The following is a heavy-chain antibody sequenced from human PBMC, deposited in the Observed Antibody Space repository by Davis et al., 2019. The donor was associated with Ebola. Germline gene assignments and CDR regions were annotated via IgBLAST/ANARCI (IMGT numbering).Heavy chain of an antibody. V-gene: IGHV4-59*01. D-gene: IGHD4-17*01. Sequence: MPSETLSLTCTVSGGSISSYYWSWIRQPPGKGLEWIGYIYYSGSTNYNPSLKSRVTISVDTSKNQFSLKLSSVTAADTAVYYCARNGLRYDYWGQGTLVTVSS. CDR2: IYYSGST. J-gene: IGHJ4*02. CDR3: ARNGLRYDY. CDR1: GGSISSYY.